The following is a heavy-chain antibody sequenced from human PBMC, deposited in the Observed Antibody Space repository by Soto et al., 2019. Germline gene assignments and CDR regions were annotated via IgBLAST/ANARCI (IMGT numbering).Heavy chain of an antibody. CDR1: GGSISSGGYS. Sequence: SETLSLTCAVSGGSISSGGYSWSWIRQPPGKGLEWIGYIYHSGSTYYNPSLKSRVTISVDRSKNQFSLKLSSVTAADTAVYYCARVRLTHYDFWSGSQGWFDPWGQGTLVTVSS. V-gene: IGHV4-30-2*01. CDR3: ARVRLTHYDFWSGSQGWFDP. D-gene: IGHD3-3*01. J-gene: IGHJ5*02. CDR2: IYHSGST.